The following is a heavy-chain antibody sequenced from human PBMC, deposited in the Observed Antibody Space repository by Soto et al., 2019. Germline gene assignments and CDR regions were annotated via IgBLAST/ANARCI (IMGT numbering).Heavy chain of an antibody. CDR3: ARDSSGWHTVWYYFDY. CDR1: GFTFSSYA. V-gene: IGHV3-30-3*01. CDR2: ISYDGSNK. J-gene: IGHJ4*02. Sequence: GGSLRLSCAASGFTFSSYAMHWVRQAPGKGLEWVAVISYDGSNKYYADSVKGRFTISRDNSKNTLYLQMNSLRAEDTAVYYCARDSSGWHTVWYYFDYWGQGTLVTVSS. D-gene: IGHD6-19*01.